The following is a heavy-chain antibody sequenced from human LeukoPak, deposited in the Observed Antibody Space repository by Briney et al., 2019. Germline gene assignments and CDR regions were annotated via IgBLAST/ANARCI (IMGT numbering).Heavy chain of an antibody. CDR2: INHSGST. CDR1: GVSFSGYY. J-gene: IGHJ4*02. D-gene: IGHD3-22*01. Sequence: SSETLSLTCAVYGVSFSGYYWSWIRQPPGKGLEWIGEINHSGSTNYNPSLKSRVTISVDTSKNQFSLKLSSVTAADTAVYYCARSDYDSSGYYRDWGQGTLVTVSS. CDR3: ARSDYDSSGYYRD. V-gene: IGHV4-34*01.